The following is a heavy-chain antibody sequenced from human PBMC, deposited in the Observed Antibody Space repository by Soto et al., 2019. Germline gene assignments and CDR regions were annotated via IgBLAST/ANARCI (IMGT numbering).Heavy chain of an antibody. V-gene: IGHV4-34*01. D-gene: IGHD3-3*01. CDR3: ARGSRRLRFFYSNYFDY. CDR2: INHSGST. J-gene: IGHJ4*02. CDR1: GGSFSGYY. Sequence: SETLSLTCAVYGGSFSGYYWSWIRQPPGKGLEWIGEINHSGSTNYNPSLKSRVTISVDTSKNQFSLKLSSVTAADTAVYYCARGSRRLRFFYSNYFDYWGQGTLVTVSS.